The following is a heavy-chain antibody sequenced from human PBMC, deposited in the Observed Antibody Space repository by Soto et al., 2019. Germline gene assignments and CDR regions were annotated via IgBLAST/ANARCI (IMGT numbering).Heavy chain of an antibody. CDR3: ARDPSSSWYNWFDP. J-gene: IGHJ5*02. Sequence: SETLSLTCTVSGGSISSYYWSWIRQPPGKGLEWIGYIYYSGSTNYNPSLKSRVTISVDTSKNQFSLKLSSVTAADTAVYYCARDPSSSWYNWFDPWGQGTLVTVS. V-gene: IGHV4-59*01. D-gene: IGHD6-13*01. CDR1: GGSISSYY. CDR2: IYYSGST.